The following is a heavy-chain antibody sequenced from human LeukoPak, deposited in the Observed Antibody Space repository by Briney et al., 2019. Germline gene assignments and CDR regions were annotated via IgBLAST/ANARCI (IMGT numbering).Heavy chain of an antibody. V-gene: IGHV3-48*03. D-gene: IGHD3-10*01. J-gene: IGHJ4*02. CDR1: GFTFSSYE. Sequence: GGSLRLSCAATGFTFSSYEMNWVRQAPGKGLEWVSYISSSGSTIYYADSVKGRFTISRDNAKNSLYLQMNSLRAEDTAVYYCAREGVRGVTDYWGQGTLVTVSS. CDR2: ISSSGSTI. CDR3: AREGVRGVTDY.